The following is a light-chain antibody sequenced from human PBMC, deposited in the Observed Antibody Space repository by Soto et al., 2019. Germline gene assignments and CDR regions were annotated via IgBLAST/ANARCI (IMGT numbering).Light chain of an antibody. CDR3: QQRSNGPLT. CDR1: QSFSSY. CDR2: DAS. J-gene: IGKJ3*01. Sequence: EIVLTQSPATLSLSPGERATLSCRASQSFSSYLAWYQQKPGQAPRLLIYDASNRATGIPARFSGSGSGTDFTLTISSLEPEDFAVYYCQQRSNGPLTFGPGTKVDIK. V-gene: IGKV3-11*01.